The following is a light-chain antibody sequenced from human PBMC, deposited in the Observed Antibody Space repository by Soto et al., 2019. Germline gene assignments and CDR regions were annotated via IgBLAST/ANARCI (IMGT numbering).Light chain of an antibody. J-gene: IGKJ2*01. V-gene: IGKV3-20*01. CDR3: QQYGSSTYT. CDR2: GAS. Sequence: EIVLTQSPGTLSLSPGERATLSCRASQSVSSSYLAWYQQKPGQAPRLLIYGASSRATGIPDRFSGSGSGTDFTLTISRLEPDDFAVYYCQQYGSSTYTFGQGTKLEIQ. CDR1: QSVSSSY.